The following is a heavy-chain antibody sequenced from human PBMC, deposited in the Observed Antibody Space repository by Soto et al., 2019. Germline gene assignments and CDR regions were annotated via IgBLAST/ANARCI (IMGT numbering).Heavy chain of an antibody. CDR2: INPNSGGT. J-gene: IGHJ6*02. V-gene: IGHV1-2*04. Sequence: ASVKVSCKASGYTLTGYYMHWVRQAPGQGLEWMGWINPNSGGTNYAQKFQGWVTMTRDTSISTAYMELSRLRSEDTAVYYCARGLYGQRLHYYYYGMDVWGQGTTVTVSS. CDR3: ARGLYGQRLHYYYYGMDV. D-gene: IGHD6-25*01. CDR1: GYTLTGYY.